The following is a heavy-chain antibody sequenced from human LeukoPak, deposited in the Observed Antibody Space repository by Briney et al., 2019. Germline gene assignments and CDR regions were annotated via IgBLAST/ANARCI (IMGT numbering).Heavy chain of an antibody. D-gene: IGHD1-7*01. CDR3: AKHISNWNSRHFDY. J-gene: IGHJ4*02. Sequence: SGGSLRLSCAASGFTFDDYAMHWVRQVPGKGLEWVSLISGNGGNTYYADSVKGRFTISRDNSKNSLYLQMNSLRTEDTALYYCAKHISNWNSRHFDYWGQGTLVTVSS. CDR2: ISGNGGNT. V-gene: IGHV3-43*02. CDR1: GFTFDDYA.